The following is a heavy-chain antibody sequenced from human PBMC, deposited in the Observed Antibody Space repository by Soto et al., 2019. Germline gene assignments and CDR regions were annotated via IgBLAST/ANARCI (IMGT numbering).Heavy chain of an antibody. Sequence: ASVKVSCKASGGTFSSYAISWVRQAPGQGLEWMGGIIPIFGTANYAQKFQGRVTITADESTSTAYMELSSLRSEDTAVYYCARSHYYDSSGYPTTVYFDYWGQGTLVTVSS. V-gene: IGHV1-69*13. CDR1: GGTFSSYA. CDR2: IIPIFGTA. D-gene: IGHD3-22*01. J-gene: IGHJ4*02. CDR3: ARSHYYDSSGYPTTVYFDY.